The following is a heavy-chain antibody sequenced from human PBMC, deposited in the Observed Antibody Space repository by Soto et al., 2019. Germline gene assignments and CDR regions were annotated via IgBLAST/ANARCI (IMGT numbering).Heavy chain of an antibody. CDR3: AREGLCSSTSCYGVFDY. J-gene: IGHJ4*02. D-gene: IGHD2-2*01. CDR1: GYTFTSYG. Sequence: GASVKVSCKASGYTFTSYGISWVRPAPGQGLEWMGWISAYNGNTNYAQKLQGRVTMTTDTSTSTAYMELRSLRSDDTAVYYCAREGLCSSTSCYGVFDYWGQGTLVTVSS. CDR2: ISAYNGNT. V-gene: IGHV1-18*01.